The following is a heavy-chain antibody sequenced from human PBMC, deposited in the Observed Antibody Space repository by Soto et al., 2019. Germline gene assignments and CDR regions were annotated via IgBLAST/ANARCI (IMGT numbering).Heavy chain of an antibody. CDR2: INAGNGNT. J-gene: IGHJ6*03. CDR1: GYTFTSYA. D-gene: IGHD2-2*01. CDR3: VRGGGCSSTSCYAIYYYYMDV. Sequence: GASVKVSCKASGYTFTSYAMHWVRQAPGQRLEWMGWINAGNGNTKYSQKFQGRVTITRDTSASTAYMELSSLRSEDTAVYYCVRGGGCSSTSCYAIYYYYMDVWGKGTTVTVSS. V-gene: IGHV1-3*01.